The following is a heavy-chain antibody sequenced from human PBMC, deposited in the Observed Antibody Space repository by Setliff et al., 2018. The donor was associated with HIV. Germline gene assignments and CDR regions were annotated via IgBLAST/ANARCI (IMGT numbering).Heavy chain of an antibody. CDR1: GYTISSGYY. CDR3: ARDQGSPDYYYGMDV. CDR2: IYVSGST. D-gene: IGHD2-15*01. J-gene: IGHJ6*02. V-gene: IGHV4-38-2*01. Sequence: NPSETLSLTCALSGYTISSGYYWSWIRQPPGKGLEWIGYIYVSGSTNYNPSLKSRVTISMDTSKNQFSLKLSSVTAADTAVYYCARDQGSPDYYYGMDVWGQGTTVTVSS.